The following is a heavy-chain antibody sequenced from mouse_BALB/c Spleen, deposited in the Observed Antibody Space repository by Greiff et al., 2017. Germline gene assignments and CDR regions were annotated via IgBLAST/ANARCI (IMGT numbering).Heavy chain of an antibody. J-gene: IGHJ4*01. CDR1: GYTFTSYW. D-gene: IGHD2-3*01. V-gene: IGHV1-7*01. Sequence: QVQLKESGAELAKPGASVKMSCKASGYTFTSYWMHWVKQRPGQGLEWIGYINPSTGYTEYNQKFKDKATLTADKSSSTAYMQLSSLTSEDSAVYYCAREGLLRGAMDYWGQGTSVTVSS. CDR3: AREGLLRGAMDY. CDR2: INPSTGYT.